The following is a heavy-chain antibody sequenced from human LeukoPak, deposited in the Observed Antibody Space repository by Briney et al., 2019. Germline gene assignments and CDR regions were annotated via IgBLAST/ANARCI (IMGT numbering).Heavy chain of an antibody. J-gene: IGHJ5*02. D-gene: IGHD1-26*01. Sequence: GASVKVSCKASGYTFTSYGISWVRQAPGQGLEWMGWISAYNGNTNYAQKLQGRVTMTTDTSTSTAYMELRSLRSDDTAVYYCARDEERGSYGGDWFDPWGQGTLVTVSS. V-gene: IGHV1-18*01. CDR1: GYTFTSYG. CDR3: ARDEERGSYGGDWFDP. CDR2: ISAYNGNT.